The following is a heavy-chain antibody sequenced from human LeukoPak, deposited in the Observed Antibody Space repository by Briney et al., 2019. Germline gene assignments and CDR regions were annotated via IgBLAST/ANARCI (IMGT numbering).Heavy chain of an antibody. V-gene: IGHV5-51*01. CDR2: IYPRDSDT. J-gene: IGHJ4*02. CDR1: GYTFTHQW. Sequence: GESLKISCKASGYTFTHQWIGWVRQKSGTGQEWMGIIYPRDSDTRYSPSFQGHVSISADTSINTAYLEWSRLEASDTAIYYCARHSDVIGAIWGQGTLVTVSS. CDR3: ARHSDVIGAI. D-gene: IGHD3-10*01.